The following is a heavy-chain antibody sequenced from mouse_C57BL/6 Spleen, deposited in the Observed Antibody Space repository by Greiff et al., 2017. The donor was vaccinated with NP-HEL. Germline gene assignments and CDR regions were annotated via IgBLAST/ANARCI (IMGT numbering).Heavy chain of an antibody. J-gene: IGHJ4*01. V-gene: IGHV5-9-1*02. D-gene: IGHD1-1*01. CDR3: TRGSYYGSSFYAMDY. CDR2: ISSGGDYI. Sequence: EVQRVESGEGLVKPGGSLKLSCAASGFTFSSYAMSWVRQTPEKRLEWVAYISSGGDYIYYADTVKGRFTISRDNARNTLYLQMSSLKSEDTAMYYCTRGSYYGSSFYAMDYWGQGTSVTVSS. CDR1: GFTFSSYA.